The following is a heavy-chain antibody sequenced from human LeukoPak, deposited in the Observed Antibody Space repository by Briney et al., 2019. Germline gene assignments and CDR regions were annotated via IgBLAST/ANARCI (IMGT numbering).Heavy chain of an antibody. CDR3: ARGVSGIAVGGTSAFDM. V-gene: IGHV4-39*07. J-gene: IGHJ3*02. CDR2: IYYSGST. D-gene: IGHD6-19*01. Sequence: PSETLSLTCTVSGGSISSSSYYWGWIRQPPGKGLEWIGSIYYSGSTYYNPSLKSRVTISVDTSKKQFSLKLSSVTAVDTAVYYCARGVSGIAVGGTSAFDMWGQGTMVIVSS. CDR1: GGSISSSSYY.